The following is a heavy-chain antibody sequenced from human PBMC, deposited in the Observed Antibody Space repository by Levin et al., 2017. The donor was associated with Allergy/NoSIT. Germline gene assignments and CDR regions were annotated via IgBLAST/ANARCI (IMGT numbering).Heavy chain of an antibody. CDR1: GYTFTNFD. CDR3: ARARSSGWYRDPFDF. J-gene: IGHJ3*01. Sequence: ASVKVSCKASGYTFTNFDINWVRQAPGQGLEWMGWMNPNSGNTGYAQNFQGRVTMTRNTSISTAYMELSSLRSEDTAVYYCARARSSGWYRDPFDFWGQGTRVTVSS. V-gene: IGHV1-8*01. D-gene: IGHD6-19*01. CDR2: MNPNSGNT.